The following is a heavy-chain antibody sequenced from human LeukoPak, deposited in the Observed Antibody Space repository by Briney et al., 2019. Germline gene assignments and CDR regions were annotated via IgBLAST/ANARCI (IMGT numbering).Heavy chain of an antibody. Sequence: GGSLRLSCAVSGFNFRDHWMDWVRQAPGKGLEWVGHIKPDGSETYYVDSLKGRFSISRDNTNNALYLQMNSLRVEDTAVYYCAKNNGWFHLAQWGQGTLVTVSS. J-gene: IGHJ4*02. D-gene: IGHD6-19*01. V-gene: IGHV3-7*03. CDR2: IKPDGSET. CDR3: AKNNGWFHLAQ. CDR1: GFNFRDHW.